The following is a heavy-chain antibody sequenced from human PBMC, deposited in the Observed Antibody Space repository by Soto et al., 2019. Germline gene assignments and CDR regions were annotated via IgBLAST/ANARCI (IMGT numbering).Heavy chain of an antibody. CDR3: ARGAFGDYYYYMDV. V-gene: IGHV4-59*08. Sequence: QVQLQESGPGLVKPSETLSLTCTVSGGSISSYYWSWIRQPPGKGLEWIGYIYYSGSTNYNPSLKSRVTLSVDTSKNQFSLKLSSVTAADTAVYYCARGAFGDYYYYMDVWGKGTTVTVSS. D-gene: IGHD3-10*01. J-gene: IGHJ6*03. CDR2: IYYSGST. CDR1: GGSISSYY.